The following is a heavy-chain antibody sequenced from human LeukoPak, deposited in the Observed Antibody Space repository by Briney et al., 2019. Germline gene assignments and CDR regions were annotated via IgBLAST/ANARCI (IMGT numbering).Heavy chain of an antibody. CDR3: AKSKYSSSWWGGFDY. J-gene: IGHJ4*02. Sequence: PGGSLRLSCAASGFTFSSYAMSWVRQAPGKGLEWVSAISGSGGSTYYADSVKGRFTISRDNSKNTLYLQMSSLRAEDTAVYYCAKSKYSSSWWGGFDYWGQGTLVTVSS. D-gene: IGHD6-13*01. V-gene: IGHV3-23*01. CDR1: GFTFSSYA. CDR2: ISGSGGST.